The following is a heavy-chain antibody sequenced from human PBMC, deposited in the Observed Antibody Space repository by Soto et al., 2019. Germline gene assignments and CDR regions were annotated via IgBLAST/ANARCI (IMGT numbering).Heavy chain of an antibody. D-gene: IGHD6-13*01. CDR3: AGRAAVVGLDY. Sequence: EVQLVESGGGFVQPGGSLRLSCSASEFSFSDYWMTWVRQAPGKGLEWVASIKKDGSEKSYVDSVKGRFTISRDNAKNSLYLHMSSLRDEDTAVYYCAGRAAVVGLDYWGQGALVTVSS. V-gene: IGHV3-7*01. CDR1: EFSFSDYW. J-gene: IGHJ4*02. CDR2: IKKDGSEK.